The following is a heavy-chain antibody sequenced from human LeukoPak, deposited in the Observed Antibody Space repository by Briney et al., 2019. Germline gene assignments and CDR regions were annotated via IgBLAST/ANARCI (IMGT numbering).Heavy chain of an antibody. CDR3: ARQHYDILTGYQHAFDI. Sequence: ASVKVSCKASGGTFSSYAISWVRQAPGQGLEWMGGIIPIFGTANYAQKFQGRVTITADESTSTAYMELSSLRSEDTAVYYCARQHYDILTGYQHAFDIWGQGTMVTVSS. D-gene: IGHD3-9*01. J-gene: IGHJ3*02. CDR2: IIPIFGTA. V-gene: IGHV1-69*13. CDR1: GGTFSSYA.